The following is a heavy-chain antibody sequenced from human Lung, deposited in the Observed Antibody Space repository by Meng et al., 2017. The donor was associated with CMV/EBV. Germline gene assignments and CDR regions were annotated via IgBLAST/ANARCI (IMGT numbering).Heavy chain of an antibody. V-gene: IGHV3-11*04. D-gene: IGHD3-3*01. CDR1: GFTFSDYY. CDR2: ISSSGSTI. CDR3: GRNGQYYDLWSGSYKISHDYYYYGMDV. Sequence: SCAASGFTFSDYYMSWSRQAPGKGLEWVSYISSSGSTIYYADSVKGRFTISRDNAKNSLYVQMNSLRAEDTAVYYCGRNGQYYDLWSGSYKISHDYYYYGMDVWGQGTSVTVSS. J-gene: IGHJ6*02.